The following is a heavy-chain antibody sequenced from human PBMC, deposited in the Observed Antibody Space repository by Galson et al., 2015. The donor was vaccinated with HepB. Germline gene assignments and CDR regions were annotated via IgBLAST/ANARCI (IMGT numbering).Heavy chain of an antibody. CDR1: GGTFSSYA. CDR3: ARGHTMVAPDWYFDL. CDR2: DIPIFGTA. V-gene: IGHV1-69*06. Sequence: SVKVSCKASGGTFSSYAISWVRQAPGRGLEWMGGDIPIFGTANYAQKFQGRVTITADKSTSTAYMELSSLRSEDTAVYYCARGHTMVAPDWYFDLWGRGTLVTVSS. J-gene: IGHJ2*01. D-gene: IGHD4-23*01.